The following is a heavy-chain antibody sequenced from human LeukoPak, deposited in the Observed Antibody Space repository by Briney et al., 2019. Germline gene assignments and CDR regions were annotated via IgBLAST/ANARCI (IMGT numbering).Heavy chain of an antibody. J-gene: IGHJ4*02. Sequence: PSETLSLTCTVSGGSISSYYWSWIRQPPGKGLEWIGYIYYSGSTNYNPSLKSRVTISVDTSKNQFSLKLSSVTAADTAVYYCARERYDHSDYWGQGTLVTVSS. CDR1: GGSISSYY. CDR3: ARERYDHSDY. CDR2: IYYSGST. V-gene: IGHV4-59*01. D-gene: IGHD1-14*01.